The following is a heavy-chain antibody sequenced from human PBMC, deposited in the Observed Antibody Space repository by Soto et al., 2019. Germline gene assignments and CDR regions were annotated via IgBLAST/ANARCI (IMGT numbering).Heavy chain of an antibody. CDR1: GYSFTSYW. D-gene: IGHD6-19*01. Sequence: GESLKISCKGSGYSFTSYWIGWVRQMSGKGLEWMGIIYPGDSDTRYSPSFQGQVTISADKSISTAYLQWSSLKASDTAMYYCARSGGALAVAGTNYGMDVWGQGTTVTVSS. CDR2: IYPGDSDT. J-gene: IGHJ6*02. CDR3: ARSGGALAVAGTNYGMDV. V-gene: IGHV5-51*01.